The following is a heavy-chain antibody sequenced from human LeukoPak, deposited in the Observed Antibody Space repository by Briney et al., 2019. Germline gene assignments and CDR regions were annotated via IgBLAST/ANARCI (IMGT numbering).Heavy chain of an antibody. J-gene: IGHJ3*02. Sequence: ASVKVSCKASGYTFTSYGISWVRQAPGQGLEWMGWISAYNGNTNYAQMPQGGVTMTTDTSTSTAYMELRSLRSDDTAVYYCARGLQETLGWLKAFSAFDIWGQGTMVAVSS. CDR3: ARGLQETLGWLKAFSAFDI. CDR2: ISAYNGNT. V-gene: IGHV1-18*01. CDR1: GYTFTSYG. D-gene: IGHD5-24*01.